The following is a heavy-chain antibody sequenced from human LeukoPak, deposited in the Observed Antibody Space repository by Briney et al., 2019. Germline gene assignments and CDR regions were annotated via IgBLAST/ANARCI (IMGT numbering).Heavy chain of an antibody. CDR2: ISSSSSTI. J-gene: IGHJ3*02. CDR3: ARESGYYLGSSAFDI. Sequence: GGSLRLSCAAYGFTFSSYSMNWVRQAPGKGLGWVSYISSSSSTIYHADSVKGPFTISRDTAKNSLYLQMNSRRAEDTAVYYCARESGYYLGSSAFDIWGQGTMVTVSS. D-gene: IGHD3-22*01. CDR1: GFTFSSYS. V-gene: IGHV3-48*01.